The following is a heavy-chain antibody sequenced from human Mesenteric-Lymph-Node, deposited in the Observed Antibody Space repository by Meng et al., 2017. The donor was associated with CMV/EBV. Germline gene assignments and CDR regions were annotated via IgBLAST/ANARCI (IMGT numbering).Heavy chain of an antibody. CDR1: GGSISSSSYY. CDR3: ARGITMIVVVNPLDY. Sequence: ETLSLTCTVSGGSISSSSYYWGWIRQPPGKGLEWIGSIYYSGSTYYNPSLKSRVTISVDTSKNQFSLKLSSVTAADTAVYYCARGITMIVVVNPLDYWGQGTLVTVSS. CDR2: IYYSGST. J-gene: IGHJ4*02. V-gene: IGHV4-39*07. D-gene: IGHD3-22*01.